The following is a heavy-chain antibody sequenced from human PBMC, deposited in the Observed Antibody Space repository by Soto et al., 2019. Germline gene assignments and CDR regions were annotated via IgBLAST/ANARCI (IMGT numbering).Heavy chain of an antibody. CDR2: INPNSGGT. V-gene: IGHV1-2*02. J-gene: IGHJ6*02. CDR1: GYTFSGYY. Sequence: ASVKVCGEASGYTFSGYYIHWLRQAPGQGLEWMGWINPNSGGTNYAQKFQGRVTVTRDTPTSTAYMEPSRLTSDDTAVYYCARSLTEGYCTITGCYTRPLYGMDVWGQGTTVTVSS. D-gene: IGHD2-2*02. CDR3: ARSLTEGYCTITGCYTRPLYGMDV.